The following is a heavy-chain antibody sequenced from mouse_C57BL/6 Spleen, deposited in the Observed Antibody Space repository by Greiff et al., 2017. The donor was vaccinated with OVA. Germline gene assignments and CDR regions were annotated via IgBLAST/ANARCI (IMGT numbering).Heavy chain of an antibody. Sequence: EVKVVESGGGLVQPGGSLSLSCAASGFTFTDYYMSWVRQPPGKALEWLGFIRNKANGYTTEYSASVKGRFTISRDNSQSILYLQMNALRAEDSATYYCARYSGDAMDYWGQGTSVTVSS. V-gene: IGHV7-3*01. CDR1: GFTFTDYY. J-gene: IGHJ4*01. CDR2: IRNKANGYTT. CDR3: ARYSGDAMDY.